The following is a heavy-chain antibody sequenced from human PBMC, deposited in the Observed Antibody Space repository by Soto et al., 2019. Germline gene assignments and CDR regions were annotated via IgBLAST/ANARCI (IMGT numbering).Heavy chain of an antibody. Sequence: PEETLSLTCTVSGGSISSSSYYWGWIRQPPGKGLEWIGSIYYSGSTYYNPSLKSRVTISVDTSKNQFSLKLSSVTAADTAVYYCASQTPRAGGTMVRGVISRVNRSNGMDVWGQGTTVTVSS. D-gene: IGHD3-10*01. J-gene: IGHJ6*02. CDR3: ASQTPRAGGTMVRGVISRVNRSNGMDV. CDR2: IYYSGST. CDR1: GGSISSSSYY. V-gene: IGHV4-39*01.